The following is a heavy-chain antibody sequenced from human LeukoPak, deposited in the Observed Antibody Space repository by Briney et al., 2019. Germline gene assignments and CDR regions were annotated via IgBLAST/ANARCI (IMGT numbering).Heavy chain of an antibody. CDR1: GYSFTSYG. D-gene: IGHD5-18*01. Sequence: ASVKVSCRASGYSFTSYGISWARQAPGRGLEWMGWISTDNGNTNYVQNLQGRVSMTRDTFTSTVYMELRSLRSDDTAVYYCARGTGEGYTYGRYYFDYWGQGTLVTVSS. CDR3: ARGTGEGYTYGRYYFDY. CDR2: ISTDNGNT. J-gene: IGHJ4*02. V-gene: IGHV1-18*01.